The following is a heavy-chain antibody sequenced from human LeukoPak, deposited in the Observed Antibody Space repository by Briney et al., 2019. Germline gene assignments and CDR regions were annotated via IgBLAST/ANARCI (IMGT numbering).Heavy chain of an antibody. CDR3: VRDGTSTDDY. CDR1: GYTFSNFG. J-gene: IGHJ4*02. CDR2: ISGNNDNP. Sequence: ASVKVSCKASGYTFSNFGINWVRQAPGQGLEWMGWISGNNDNPNYGQKFQGRFTVTTDSSTNTAYMELSNLRFDDTAVHYCVRDGTSTDDYWGQGTLVTVSS. D-gene: IGHD2-2*01. V-gene: IGHV1-18*01.